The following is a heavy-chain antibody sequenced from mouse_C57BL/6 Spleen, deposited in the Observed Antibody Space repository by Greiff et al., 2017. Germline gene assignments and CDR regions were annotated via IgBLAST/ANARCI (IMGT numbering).Heavy chain of an antibody. CDR3: ARDHYYGPAWFAY. CDR2: ISSGSSTI. V-gene: IGHV5-17*01. CDR1: GFTFSDYG. Sequence: EVQLVESGGGLVKPGGSLKLSCAASGFTFSDYGMHWVRQAPEKGLEWVAYISSGSSTIYYADTVKGRFTISRDNAKNTLFLQMTSLRSEDTAMDYCARDHYYGPAWFAYWGQGTLVTVSA. D-gene: IGHD1-2*01. J-gene: IGHJ3*01.